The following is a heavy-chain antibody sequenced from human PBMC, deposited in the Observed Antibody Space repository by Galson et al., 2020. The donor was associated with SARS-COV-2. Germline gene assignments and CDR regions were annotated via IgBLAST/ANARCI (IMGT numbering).Heavy chain of an antibody. CDR2: ISVYNGKT. CDR1: GYTFTSYG. D-gene: IGHD2-2*01. J-gene: IGHJ3*02. V-gene: IGHV1-18*01. Sequence: ASVKVSCKASGYTFTSYGISWVRQAPGQGLEWMGWISVYNGKTNYAQKLQGRVTMTTDTSTSTAYMELRSLRSDDTAVYYCARGWTYCSSTSCSDACDIWGQGTMVTVSS. CDR3: ARGWTYCSSTSCSDACDI.